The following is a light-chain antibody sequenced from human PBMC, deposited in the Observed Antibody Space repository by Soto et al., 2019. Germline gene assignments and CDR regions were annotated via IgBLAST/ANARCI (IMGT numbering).Light chain of an antibody. Sequence: DIQMTQSPSSLYASVGDRVTITCRASQSISSYLNWYQQKPGKAPKLLIYKASSLESGVPSRFSGSGSGTEFTLTISSLQPDDFATYYCQQYNSDSPWTFGQGAKVDI. CDR3: QQYNSDSPWT. V-gene: IGKV1-5*03. CDR1: QSISSY. J-gene: IGKJ1*01. CDR2: KAS.